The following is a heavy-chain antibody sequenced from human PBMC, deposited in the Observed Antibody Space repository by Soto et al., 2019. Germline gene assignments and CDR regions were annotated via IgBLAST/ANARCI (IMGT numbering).Heavy chain of an antibody. D-gene: IGHD6-19*01. V-gene: IGHV3-33*01. Sequence: QVQLVESGGGVVQPGRSLRLSCAASGFTFSSYGMHWVRQAPGKGLEWVAVIWYDGSNKYYADSVKGRFTISRDNSKNTLYLQMNSLRAEDTAVYYCARSGEWLRLGWFDPWGQGTLVTASS. CDR1: GFTFSSYG. CDR2: IWYDGSNK. CDR3: ARSGEWLRLGWFDP. J-gene: IGHJ5*02.